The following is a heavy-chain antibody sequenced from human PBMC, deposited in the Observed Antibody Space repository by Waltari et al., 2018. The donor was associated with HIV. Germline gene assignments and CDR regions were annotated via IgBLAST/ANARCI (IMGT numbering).Heavy chain of an antibody. CDR3: ARARRLIEAPSTGGRGYSGLDV. J-gene: IGHJ6*02. CDR2: INIKTVNP. V-gene: IGHV7-4-1*02. CDR1: GYTFSENS. Sequence: QVQLVQSGSELKKPGASVKISCKASGYTFSENSLNWVRQAPGQGLEWMGWINIKTVNPTNAQAVTGRFALSLATSFSTAYLQISGLKAEDTAFYYCARARRLIEAPSTGGRGYSGLDVWGQGTTVTVSS. D-gene: IGHD3-10*01.